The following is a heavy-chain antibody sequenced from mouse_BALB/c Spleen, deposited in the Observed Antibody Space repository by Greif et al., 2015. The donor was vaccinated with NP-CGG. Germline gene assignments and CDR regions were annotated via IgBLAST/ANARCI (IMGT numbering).Heavy chain of an antibody. CDR2: ISSGGGST. CDR3: ARDGNPFAY. J-gene: IGHJ3*01. CDR1: GFAFSSYD. D-gene: IGHD2-1*01. V-gene: IGHV5-12-1*01. Sequence: EVQRVESGGGLVKPGGSLKLSYAASGFAFSSYDMSWVRQTPEKRLEWVAYISSGGGSTYYPDTVKGRFTISRDNAKNTLYLQMSSLKSEDTAMYYCARDGNPFAYWGQGTLVTVSA.